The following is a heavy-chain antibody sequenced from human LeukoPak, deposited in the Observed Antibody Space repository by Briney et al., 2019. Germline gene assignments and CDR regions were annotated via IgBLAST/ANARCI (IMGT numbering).Heavy chain of an antibody. CDR3: ARAFYPPDFVFGRAPYYFDK. V-gene: IGHV4-4*02. J-gene: IGHJ4*02. D-gene: IGHD3-16*01. CDR2: IYHRGNT. Sequence: SGTLSLTCAVSGGSISSSNWWNWVRQTPGKGLEWIGEIYHRGNTHYNPSLKSRVTMSVDTSTNQFSLRVNSVTAADTAVYYCARAFYPPDFVFGRAPYYFDKWGRGTLVTVSS. CDR1: GGSISSSNW.